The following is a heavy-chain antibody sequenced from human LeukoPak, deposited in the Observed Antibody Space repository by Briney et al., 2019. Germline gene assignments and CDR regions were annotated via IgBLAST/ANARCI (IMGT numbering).Heavy chain of an antibody. J-gene: IGHJ4*02. V-gene: IGHV3-30*18. Sequence: GGSLRLSCAASGFTFSNYGMHWVRQAPGKGLEWVAVISHDGSNKYYADSVKGRFTISRDNSKNTLYLQMNSLRAEDTAVYYCAKDGRWLPTPGGYYFDYWGQGTLVTVSS. CDR2: ISHDGSNK. CDR3: AKDGRWLPTPGGYYFDY. CDR1: GFTFSNYG. D-gene: IGHD5-24*01.